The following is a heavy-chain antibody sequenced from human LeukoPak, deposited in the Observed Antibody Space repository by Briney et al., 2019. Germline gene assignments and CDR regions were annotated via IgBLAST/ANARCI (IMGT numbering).Heavy chain of an antibody. CDR2: INHSGST. Sequence: SETLSLTCAVYGGSFSGYYWSWIRQPTGKGLEWIGEINHSGSTNYNPSLKSRVTISVDTSKNQFSLKLSSVTAADTAVYYCARSIVGTTYLDYWGQGTLVTVSS. CDR3: ARSIVGTTYLDY. J-gene: IGHJ4*02. V-gene: IGHV4-34*01. D-gene: IGHD1-26*01. CDR1: GGSFSGYY.